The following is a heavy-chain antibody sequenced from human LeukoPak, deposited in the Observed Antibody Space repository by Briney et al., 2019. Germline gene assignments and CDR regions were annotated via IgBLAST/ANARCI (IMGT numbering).Heavy chain of an antibody. CDR1: GFTFSDYY. Sequence: GGSLRLSCAASGFTFSDYYMSWIRQAPGKGLKWVSYISSSGSTIYYADSVKGRFTISRDNAKNPLYLQMNSLRAEDTAVYYCAREGALGSSIDYWGQGTLVTVSS. D-gene: IGHD6-6*01. V-gene: IGHV3-11*04. J-gene: IGHJ4*02. CDR3: AREGALGSSIDY. CDR2: ISSSGSTI.